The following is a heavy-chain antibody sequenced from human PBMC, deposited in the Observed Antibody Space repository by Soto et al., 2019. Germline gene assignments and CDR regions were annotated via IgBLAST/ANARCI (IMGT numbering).Heavy chain of an antibody. Sequence: QVQLVQSGAEVRKPGSSVTVSCKASGGTFSNYAISWVRQAPGQGLEWMGGIIPIVGTGSYAQKLQGRGTITADEPTTTAYMELSSLRFEDTAVYYCARAVILVPTASTHYYYHMDVWGPGTTVTVSS. V-gene: IGHV1-69*01. CDR2: IIPIVGTG. J-gene: IGHJ6*02. CDR1: GGTFSNYA. D-gene: IGHD2-2*01. CDR3: ARAVILVPTASTHYYYHMDV.